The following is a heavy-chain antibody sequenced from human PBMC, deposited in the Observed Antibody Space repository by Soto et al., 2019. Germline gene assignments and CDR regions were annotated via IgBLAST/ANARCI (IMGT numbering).Heavy chain of an antibody. CDR1: GFSFTTYS. V-gene: IGHV3-23*01. Sequence: EVQLLESGGGLVQPGGSLRLSCATSGFSFTTYSMSWVRQAPGKGLEWVSAVSASGESTYYADSVKGRFTISRDNSKNTFYLQMSSLRVDDTAIYYCAKNLVVRGVDLARWGQGTLVTGSS. J-gene: IGHJ4*02. D-gene: IGHD3-10*01. CDR2: VSASGEST. CDR3: AKNLVVRGVDLAR.